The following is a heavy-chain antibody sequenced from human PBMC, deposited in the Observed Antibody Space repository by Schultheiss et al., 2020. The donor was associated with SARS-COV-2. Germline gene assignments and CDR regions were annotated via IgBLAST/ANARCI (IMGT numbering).Heavy chain of an antibody. J-gene: IGHJ6*02. Sequence: GSLRLSCAVYGGSFSGYYWSWIRQPQGKGLEWIGEINHSGSTNYNPSLKSRVTISVDTSKNQFSLKLSSVTAADTAVYYCARRSLATFLDYGVDVWGQGTTVTVSS. CDR2: INHSGST. CDR3: ARRSLATFLDYGVDV. V-gene: IGHV4-34*01. D-gene: IGHD2-15*01. CDR1: GGSFSGYY.